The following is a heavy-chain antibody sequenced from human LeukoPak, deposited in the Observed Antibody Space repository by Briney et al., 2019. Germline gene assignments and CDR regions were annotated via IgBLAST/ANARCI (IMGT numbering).Heavy chain of an antibody. CDR3: AKGGRITMLRGVQRDHYFDY. Sequence: GGSLRLSCGVSGFTFSSYGMHWVRQAPGKGLEWVAYIRYDGSNRHYADSVKGRFTISRDNSKNTLYLQMNSLRVEDTAVYYCAKGGRITMLRGVQRDHYFDYRGQGTLVTVSS. V-gene: IGHV3-30*02. CDR2: IRYDGSNR. CDR1: GFTFSSYG. J-gene: IGHJ4*02. D-gene: IGHD3-10*01.